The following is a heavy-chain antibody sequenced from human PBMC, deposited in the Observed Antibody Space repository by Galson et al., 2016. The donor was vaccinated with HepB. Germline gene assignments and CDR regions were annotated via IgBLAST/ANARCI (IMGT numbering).Heavy chain of an antibody. CDR3: ARPIYDILTGSPGGMDV. D-gene: IGHD3-9*01. J-gene: IGHJ6*02. CDR1: GYTSSSYG. Sequence: SVKVSCKASGYTSSSYGICWVRQAPGQGLEWMGWISVYNGRTAYAHKLVGRVTMTADTSTNTAYMELRSLASDDTAVYYCARPIYDILTGSPGGMDVWGQGTTVTVSS. V-gene: IGHV1-18*01. CDR2: ISVYNGRT.